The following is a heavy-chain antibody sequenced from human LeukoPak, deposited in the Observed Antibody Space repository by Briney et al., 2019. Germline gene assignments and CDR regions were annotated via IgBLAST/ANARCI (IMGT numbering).Heavy chain of an antibody. CDR1: GFTFSSYG. V-gene: IGHV3-33*08. CDR2: IWFDGNKK. J-gene: IGHJ6*02. Sequence: GGSLRLSCAASGFTFSSYGMHWVRQAPGKGLEWVALIWFDGNKKDYVDSVKGRFTISRDNSKKTLYLQMNSLRAEDTALYYCARAYYHASGGAFGMDVWGQGTTVTVSS. D-gene: IGHD3-10*01. CDR3: ARAYYHASGGAFGMDV.